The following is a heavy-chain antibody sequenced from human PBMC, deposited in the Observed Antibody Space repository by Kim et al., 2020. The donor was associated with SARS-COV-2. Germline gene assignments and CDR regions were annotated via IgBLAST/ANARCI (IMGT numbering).Heavy chain of an antibody. CDR2: IIPISGTA. Sequence: SVKVSCKASGGTFSSYAISWVRQAPGQGLEWMGGIIPISGTANYAQKFQGRVTITADKSTSTAYMELSSLRSEDTAVYYCASGWPGHFYYYGMDVWGQGTTGTVSS. J-gene: IGHJ6*02. D-gene: IGHD6-19*01. CDR3: ASGWPGHFYYYGMDV. V-gene: IGHV1-69*06. CDR1: GGTFSSYA.